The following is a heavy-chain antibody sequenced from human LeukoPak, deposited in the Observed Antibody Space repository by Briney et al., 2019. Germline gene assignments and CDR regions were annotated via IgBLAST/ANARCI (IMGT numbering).Heavy chain of an antibody. D-gene: IGHD3-16*02. CDR3: ARGWGSYRSRWFDP. Sequence: GASVKVSCKASGGTFSSYAISWVRQAPGQGLEWMGRIIPILGIANYAQKFQGRVTMTRDTSISTAYMELSRLRSDDTAVYYCARGWGSYRSRWFDPWGQGTLVTVSS. CDR2: IIPILGIA. CDR1: GGTFSSYA. V-gene: IGHV1-69*04. J-gene: IGHJ5*02.